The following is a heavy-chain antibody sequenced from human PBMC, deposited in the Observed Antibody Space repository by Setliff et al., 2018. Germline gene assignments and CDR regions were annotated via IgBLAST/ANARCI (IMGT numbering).Heavy chain of an antibody. CDR3: ARDVRYYYGSGSYYNDWFDP. V-gene: IGHV4-61*02. CDR1: GGSISSGSYY. J-gene: IGHJ5*02. CDR2: IYTSGST. Sequence: PSETLSLTCTVSGGSISSGSYYWSWIRQPAGKGLEWIGCIYTSGSTNYNPSLKSRVTISVDTSKNQFSLKLSSVTAADTAVYYCARDVRYYYGSGSYYNDWFDPWGQGTLVTVSS. D-gene: IGHD3-10*01.